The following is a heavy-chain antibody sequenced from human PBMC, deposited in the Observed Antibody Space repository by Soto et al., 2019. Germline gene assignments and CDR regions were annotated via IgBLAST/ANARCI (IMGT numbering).Heavy chain of an antibody. D-gene: IGHD2-21*01. CDR2: IYYSGST. Sequence: PSETLSLTCTVSGGSISSYYLSWMRQPPGKGLEWIGYIYYSGSTNYNPSLKSRVTISVDTSKNQFSLKLSSVTAADTAVYYCAKTQVASGDKTRFDPWGQGTLVTVYS. CDR1: GGSISSYY. CDR3: AKTQVASGDKTRFDP. J-gene: IGHJ5*02. V-gene: IGHV4-59*01.